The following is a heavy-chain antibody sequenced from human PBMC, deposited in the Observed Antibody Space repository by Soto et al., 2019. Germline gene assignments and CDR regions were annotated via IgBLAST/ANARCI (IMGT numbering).Heavy chain of an antibody. V-gene: IGHV4-30-2*06. Sequence: SETLSLTCAVSGASLSSGGHSWSWIRQSPGKGLEWIGCIYATGKTYYNPSLRSRVTISVDTSNNLFSLNVTSVSAADTAVYYCARAPPGPSPRWDVWGQGTTVTVSS. CDR2: IYATGKT. CDR1: GASLSSGGHS. J-gene: IGHJ6*02. D-gene: IGHD3-10*01. CDR3: ARAPPGPSPRWDV.